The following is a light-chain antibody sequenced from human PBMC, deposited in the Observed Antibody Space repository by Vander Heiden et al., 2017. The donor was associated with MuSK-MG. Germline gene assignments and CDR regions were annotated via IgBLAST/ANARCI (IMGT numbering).Light chain of an antibody. V-gene: IGKV3-20*01. J-gene: IGKJ2*01. Sequence: EIVLTQSPGTLSLSPGERATLSCRASQSVSSSYLAWYQQKPGQAPRLLIYGTSSRATGIPDRFSGSGSGTDFTLTISRLEPEDFAVYYCQQCDSSPPYTFGQGTKLEIK. CDR1: QSVSSSY. CDR3: QQCDSSPPYT. CDR2: GTS.